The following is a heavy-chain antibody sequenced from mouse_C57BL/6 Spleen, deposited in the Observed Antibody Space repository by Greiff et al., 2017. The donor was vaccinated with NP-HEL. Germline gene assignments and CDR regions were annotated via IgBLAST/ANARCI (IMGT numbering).Heavy chain of an antibody. CDR2: IDPSDSYT. J-gene: IGHJ3*01. Sequence: QVQLQQPGAELVKPGASVKLSCKASGYTFTSYWMQWVKQRPGQGLEWIGEIDPSDSYTNYNQKFKGKATLTVDTSSSTAYMQLSSLTSEDSAVYYCARYDDHWGQGTLVTVSA. CDR1: GYTFTSYW. V-gene: IGHV1-50*01. D-gene: IGHD2-12*01. CDR3: ARYDDH.